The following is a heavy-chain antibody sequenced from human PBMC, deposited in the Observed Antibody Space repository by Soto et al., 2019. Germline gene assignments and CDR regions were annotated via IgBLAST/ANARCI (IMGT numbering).Heavy chain of an antibody. D-gene: IGHD2-15*01. CDR2: IYYSGST. J-gene: IGHJ4*02. CDR1: GGSISSYY. CDR3: ARHTPAISISDH. Sequence: SETLYRTCTAFGGSISSYYWSWIRQPPGKGLEWIGYIYYSGSTNYNPSLKSRVTISVDTSKNQFSLKLSSFTAADTAVYYCARHTPAISISDHWGQGTLVTVSS. V-gene: IGHV4-59*08.